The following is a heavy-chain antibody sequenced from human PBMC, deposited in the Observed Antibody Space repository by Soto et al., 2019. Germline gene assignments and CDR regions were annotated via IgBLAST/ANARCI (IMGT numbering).Heavy chain of an antibody. V-gene: IGHV3-23*01. CDR3: VRRGPSQWGHFDY. D-gene: IGHD1-26*01. Sequence: PGGSLRLSCATSGFIFSTHAMCWVRQAPGRGLQYISCVSGSGDGTFYADSVKGRFTISRDNSDNRLHLQMNNLRVEDTATYYCVRRGPSQWGHFDYWGQGTLVTVSS. CDR1: GFIFSTHA. CDR2: VSGSGDGT. J-gene: IGHJ4*02.